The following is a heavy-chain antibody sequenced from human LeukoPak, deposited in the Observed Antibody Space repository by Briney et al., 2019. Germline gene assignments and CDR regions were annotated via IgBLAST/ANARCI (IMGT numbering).Heavy chain of an antibody. J-gene: IGHJ4*02. D-gene: IGHD3-3*01. CDR1: GGSISSYY. CDR2: IYYSGST. CDR3: ARGPPTYTIFGVVIRQDY. Sequence: PSETLSLTCTVSGGSISSYYWSWIRQPPGKGLEWIGYIYYSGSTNYNPPLKSRVTISVDTSKNQFSLKLSSVTAADTAVYYCARGPPTYTIFGVVIRQDYWGQGTLVTVSS. V-gene: IGHV4-59*01.